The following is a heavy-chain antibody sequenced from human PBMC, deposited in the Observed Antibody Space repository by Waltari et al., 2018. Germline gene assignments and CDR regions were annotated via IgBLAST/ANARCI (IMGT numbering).Heavy chain of an antibody. CDR2: ISDAGGII. J-gene: IGHJ4*02. V-gene: IGHV3-23*01. CDR3: ARGSGVDS. Sequence: EVQLLESGGGLVQPGGSLRLSCAASGFPFSTYVMNWVRQAPGKGLEWVSSISDAGGIINYADSVKGRFTISRDNSKNTLYLQMNSLRAEDSAVYYCARGSGVDSWGQGTLVTISS. CDR1: GFPFSTYV. D-gene: IGHD7-27*01.